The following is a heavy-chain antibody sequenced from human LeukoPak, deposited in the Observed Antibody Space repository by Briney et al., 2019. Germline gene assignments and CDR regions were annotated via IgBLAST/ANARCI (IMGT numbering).Heavy chain of an antibody. CDR2: RIYTSGRIYTSGNT. J-gene: IGHJ4*02. V-gene: IGHV4-61*02. CDR3: AREAPQIDY. CDR1: GGSISSGGYY. Sequence: SQTLSLTCTVSGGSISSGGYYWSWIRQPAGKGLEWIGRIYTSGRIYTSGNTSYNPSLRSRVTISVDTSKNQFSLKLSSVTAADTAVYYCAREAPQIDYWGQGTLVTVSS.